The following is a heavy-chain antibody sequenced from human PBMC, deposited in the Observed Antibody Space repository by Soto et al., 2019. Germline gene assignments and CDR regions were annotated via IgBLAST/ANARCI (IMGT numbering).Heavy chain of an antibody. CDR1: GFTFSSYA. J-gene: IGHJ4*02. CDR3: AQAPQWELPNYYFYY. Sequence: SGGSLRLSCAASGFTFSSYAMSWVRQAPGKGLEWVSAISGSGGSTYYADSVRGRFTISRDNSKNTLCLQMNSLRAEDTAIYYCAQAPQWELPNYYFYYWGQGTLVTVSS. V-gene: IGHV3-23*01. CDR2: ISGSGGST. D-gene: IGHD1-26*01.